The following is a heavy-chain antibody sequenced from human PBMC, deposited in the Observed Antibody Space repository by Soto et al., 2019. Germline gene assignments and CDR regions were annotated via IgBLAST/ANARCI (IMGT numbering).Heavy chain of an antibody. CDR1: GGSISSGGYY. D-gene: IGHD2-2*01. V-gene: IGHV4-31*03. CDR2: IYYSGST. J-gene: IGHJ6*02. CDR3: ASEYRRTYYYYYGMDV. Sequence: QVQLQESGPGLVKPSQTLSLTCTVSGGSISSGGYYWSWIRQHPGKGLEWIGYIYYSGSTYYNPSLNRRVTISVDTSKNQFSLKLSSVTAADTAVYYCASEYRRTYYYYYGMDVWGQGTTVTVSS.